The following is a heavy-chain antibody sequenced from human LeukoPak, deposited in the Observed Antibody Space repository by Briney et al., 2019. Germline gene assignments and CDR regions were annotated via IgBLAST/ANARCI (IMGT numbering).Heavy chain of an antibody. D-gene: IGHD2-2*01. V-gene: IGHV4-59*08. CDR2: IYYSGST. J-gene: IGHJ6*02. CDR3: ARQQYCSSTSCYLGAGYYYYGMDV. CDR1: GGSISSYY. Sequence: PSETLSLTCTVSGGSISSYYWSWIRQPPGKGLEWIGYIYYSGSTNYNPSLKSRVTISVDTSKNQFSLKLSSVTAADTAVYYCARQQYCSSTSCYLGAGYYYYGMDVWGQGTTVTVSS.